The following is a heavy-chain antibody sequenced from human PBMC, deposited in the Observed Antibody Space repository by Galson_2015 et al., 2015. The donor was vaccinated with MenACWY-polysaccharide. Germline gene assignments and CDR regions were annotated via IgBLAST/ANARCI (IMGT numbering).Heavy chain of an antibody. CDR1: GITFTNAW. CDR2: IGTAGDT. J-gene: IGHJ6*02. Sequence: SLRLSCAAAGITFTNAWMSWVRQATGKGLEWVSAIGTAGDTYYPGSVKGRFTISRENAKNSLYLQMNSLRAGDTAVYYCAREEGGTTVGGMDVWGQGTTVTVSS. D-gene: IGHD1-7*01. CDR3: AREEGGTTVGGMDV. V-gene: IGHV3-13*01.